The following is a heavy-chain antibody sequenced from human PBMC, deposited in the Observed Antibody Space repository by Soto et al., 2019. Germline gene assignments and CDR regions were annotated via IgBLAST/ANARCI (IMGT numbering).Heavy chain of an antibody. V-gene: IGHV3-74*01. Sequence: GGSLRLSCAASGFTFSSYDMHWVRQATGKGLEWVSRINDDGRRTSYADSVKGRFTISRDNAKNTLYLQMNSLRDDDTAIYYCARSHRPSSTSDYWGQGTLVTVSS. CDR3: ARSHRPSSTSDY. J-gene: IGHJ4*02. CDR1: GFTFSSYD. CDR2: INDDGRRT.